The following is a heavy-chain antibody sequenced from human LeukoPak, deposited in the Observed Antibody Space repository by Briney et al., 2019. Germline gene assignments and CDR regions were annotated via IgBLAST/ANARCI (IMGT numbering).Heavy chain of an antibody. D-gene: IGHD3-3*01. CDR1: GFTFSSYS. V-gene: IGHV3-21*01. J-gene: IGHJ6*03. CDR2: ISSSSSYI. CDR3: ARGLGDVFWSGYWSGYYYYYMDV. Sequence: GGSLRLSCAASGFTFSSYSMNWVRQAPGKGLEWVSSISSSSSYIYYADSVKGRFTISRDNAKNSLYLQMNSLRAEDTAVYYCARGLGDVFWSGYWSGYYYYYMDVWGKGTTVTVSS.